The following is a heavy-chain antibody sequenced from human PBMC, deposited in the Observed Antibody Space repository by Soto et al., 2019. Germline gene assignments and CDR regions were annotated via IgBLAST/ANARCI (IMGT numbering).Heavy chain of an antibody. CDR1: GFTFSSSA. CDR3: AKVQGSSSFPGIDY. CDR2: ISGSGGST. J-gene: IGHJ4*02. Sequence: GGSLRLSCAASGFTFSSSAMSWVRQAPGKGLEWVSAISGSGGSTYYADSVKGRFTISRDNSKNTLYLQMNSLRAEDTAVYYCAKVQGSSSFPGIDYWGQGTLVTVSS. D-gene: IGHD6-6*01. V-gene: IGHV3-23*01.